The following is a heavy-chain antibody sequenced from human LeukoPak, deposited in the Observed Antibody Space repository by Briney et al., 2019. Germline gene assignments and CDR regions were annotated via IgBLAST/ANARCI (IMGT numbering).Heavy chain of an antibody. D-gene: IGHD2/OR15-2a*01. V-gene: IGHV1-24*01. CDR3: TQYNY. J-gene: IGHJ4*02. CDR1: GYTLTELS. CDR2: FDPEDGET. Sequence: ASVKVSCKVSGYTLTELSMHWVRQATGQGREWMGGFDPEDGETIYAQKFQGRVAITRDTSATTAYMELSSLRSDGMAVYYCTQYNYWGQGTLVTVSS.